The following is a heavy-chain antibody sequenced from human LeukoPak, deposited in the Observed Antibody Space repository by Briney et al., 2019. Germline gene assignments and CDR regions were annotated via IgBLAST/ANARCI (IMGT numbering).Heavy chain of an antibody. CDR3: ARGDSDYGGNTPDY. J-gene: IGHJ4*02. CDR1: GYVFTNYY. D-gene: IGHD4-23*01. Sequence: ASVEVSCKASGYVFTNYYMHWVRQAPGLGPEWIGIISPSDGSTDYAPKFQGRVTMTRDMSTSTFYMEMSSLRSEDTAVYSCARGDSDYGGNTPDYWGQGTLVTVSS. CDR2: ISPSDGST. V-gene: IGHV1-46*01.